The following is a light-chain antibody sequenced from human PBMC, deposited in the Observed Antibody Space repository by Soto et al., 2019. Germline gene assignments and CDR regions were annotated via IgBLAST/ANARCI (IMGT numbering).Light chain of an antibody. Sequence: QAVVTQPPSASGTPGQRVTISCSGSSSNIGSNTVNWYQQLPGTAPKLLMYNNNQRPSGVPDRFSGSKSGTSASLAISGLQSEDEADYYCAAWDDSLNGHYVFGSGTKLTVL. CDR1: SSNIGSNT. J-gene: IGLJ1*01. CDR3: AAWDDSLNGHYV. V-gene: IGLV1-44*01. CDR2: NNN.